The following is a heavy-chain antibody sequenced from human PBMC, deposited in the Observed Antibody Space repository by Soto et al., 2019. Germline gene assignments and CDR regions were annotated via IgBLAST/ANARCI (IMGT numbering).Heavy chain of an antibody. CDR3: AAKKDVSRGWFDP. V-gene: IGHV3-15*01. CDR1: GFTFSDHY. D-gene: IGHD2-15*01. CDR2: IRNKTYGETT. Sequence: GGSLRLSCAALGFTFSDHYMDWVRQAPGKGLEWVGRIRNKTYGETTDYAAPVKGRFTISRDDSINTLYLQMDSLKTEDTAVYYCAAKKDVSRGWFDPWGQGTLVTVSS. J-gene: IGHJ5*02.